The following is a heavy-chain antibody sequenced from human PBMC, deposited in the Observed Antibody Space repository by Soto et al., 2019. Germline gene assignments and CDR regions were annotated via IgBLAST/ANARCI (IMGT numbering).Heavy chain of an antibody. V-gene: IGHV4-39*02. J-gene: IGHJ4*02. CDR3: AREIEGFLGWSSPSRYFDY. D-gene: IGHD3-3*01. CDR2: IYYSGST. CDR1: GCSISSSSYY. Sequence: PSETRCLTCTVSGCSISSSSYYWVWIRQPPGKGLEWIGSIYYSGSTYYNPSLKSRVTISVDTSKNQFSLKLSSVTAADTAVYYCAREIEGFLGWSSPSRYFDYWGQGTLVTVSS.